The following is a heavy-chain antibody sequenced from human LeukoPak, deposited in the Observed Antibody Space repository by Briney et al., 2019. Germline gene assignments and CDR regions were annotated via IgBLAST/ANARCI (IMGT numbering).Heavy chain of an antibody. CDR1: GFALNSYD. V-gene: IGHV3-23*01. J-gene: IGHJ4*02. Sequence: PGGSLRLSCAASGFALNSYDMTWVRRAPGKGLEWVSLITTDTYYADSVRGRFTISRDNSKNTLYLQMNSLRADDTAVYYCAKAGSGHYYDYWGQGTLVTVSS. D-gene: IGHD3-22*01. CDR2: ITTDT. CDR3: AKAGSGHYYDY.